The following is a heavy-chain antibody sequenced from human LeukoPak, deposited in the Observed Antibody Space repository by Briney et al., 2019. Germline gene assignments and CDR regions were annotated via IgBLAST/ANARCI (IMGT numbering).Heavy chain of an antibody. D-gene: IGHD1-14*01. CDR3: ARDYRNAFDI. V-gene: IGHV5-10-1*01. CDR1: GYSFTSYW. J-gene: IGHJ3*02. CDR2: IDPSDSYT. Sequence: GESLKISCKGSGYSFTSYWFGWVRQMPGKGLECMGRIDPSDSYTNYSPSFQGHVTISTDKSISTAYLQWSSLKASDTAMYYCARDYRNAFDIWGQGTMVTVSS.